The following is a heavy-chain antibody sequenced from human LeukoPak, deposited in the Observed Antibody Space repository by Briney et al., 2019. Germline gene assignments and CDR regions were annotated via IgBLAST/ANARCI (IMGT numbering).Heavy chain of an antibody. CDR2: INHSGST. CDR1: GGSFSGYY. D-gene: IGHD3-22*01. CDR3: AREGGPYYYDLDAFDI. Sequence: SETLSLTCAVYGGSFSGYYWSWIRQPPGKGLEWIGEINHSGSTNYNPSLKSRVTISVDTSKNQFSLKLSSVTAADTAVYYCAREGGPYYYDLDAFDIWGQGTMVTVSS. J-gene: IGHJ3*02. V-gene: IGHV4-34*01.